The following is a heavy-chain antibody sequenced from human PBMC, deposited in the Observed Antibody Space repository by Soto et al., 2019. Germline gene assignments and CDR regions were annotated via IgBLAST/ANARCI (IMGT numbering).Heavy chain of an antibody. CDR2: IYYSGST. CDR1: GGSIIGLG. CDR3: ARHNPYYDSSGYYENPFDY. J-gene: IGHJ4*02. D-gene: IGHD3-22*01. Sequence: LETLCHTCTVSGGSIIGLGGSWILQPPKKGLEWIGYIYYSGSTNYNPSLKSRVTISVDTSKNQFSLKLSSVTAADTAVYFCARHNPYYDSSGYYENPFDYWGQGTLVTVSS. V-gene: IGHV4-59*08.